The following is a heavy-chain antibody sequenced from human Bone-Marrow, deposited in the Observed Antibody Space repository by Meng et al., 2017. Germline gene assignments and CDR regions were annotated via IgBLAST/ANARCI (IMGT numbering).Heavy chain of an antibody. CDR1: GLSFTDAW. Sequence: VQLVGSGGGLVKPGGSLRLACLASGLSFTDAWMSWVRQAPGKGLEWVGRIKRNSDGGTIDYAAPVKGRFTISRDDSKNTLYLQMDSLITEDTAVYFCATGAAAADHWGQGTLVTVSS. V-gene: IGHV3-15*01. CDR2: IKRNSDGGTI. CDR3: ATGAAAADH. D-gene: IGHD6-13*01. J-gene: IGHJ4*02.